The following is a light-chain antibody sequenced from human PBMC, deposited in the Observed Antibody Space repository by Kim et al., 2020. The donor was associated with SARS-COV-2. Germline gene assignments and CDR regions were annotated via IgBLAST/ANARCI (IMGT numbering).Light chain of an antibody. Sequence: QSVLTQPPSVSAAPGQKVTISCSGSSSNIGNNYVSWFQQLSGAAPKLLIYGSNNRPSGIPDRFSGSKSGTSATLGITGLQTGDEADYYCGAWDSSLSSWVFGGGTKLTVL. CDR2: GSN. V-gene: IGLV1-51*01. CDR3: GAWDSSLSSWV. J-gene: IGLJ3*02. CDR1: SSNIGNNY.